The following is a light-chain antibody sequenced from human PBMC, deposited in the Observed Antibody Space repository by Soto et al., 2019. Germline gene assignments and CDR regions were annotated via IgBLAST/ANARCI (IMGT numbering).Light chain of an antibody. J-gene: IGLJ2*01. CDR3: AAWDDSLNGVV. CDR2: NNN. V-gene: IGLV1-44*01. Sequence: QSVLTQPPSASGTPGQRVTISCSGSSSNIGSDSVNWYQQLPETAPKLLIYNNNQRPSRVPDRFSGSKSGTSASLAISGLQSEDEADYYCAAWDDSLNGVVFGGGTKLTVL. CDR1: SSNIGSDS.